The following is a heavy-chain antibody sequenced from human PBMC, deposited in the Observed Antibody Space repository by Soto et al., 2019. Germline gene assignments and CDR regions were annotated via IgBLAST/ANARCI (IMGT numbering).Heavy chain of an antibody. CDR3: AKKVTIYAVDPADY. CDR1: GFTFSNYG. V-gene: IGHV3-23*01. J-gene: IGHJ4*02. Sequence: EVQLLESGGGLVQPGGSLRLSCAASGFTFSNYGMSWVRQAPGKGLEWVSVMSGSGDDAYYADSVEGRFTISRDNSKNTLYLQMNSLRAEDTAVYFCAKKVTIYAVDPADYWGQGTQVAVSS. CDR2: MSGSGDDA. D-gene: IGHD3-3*01.